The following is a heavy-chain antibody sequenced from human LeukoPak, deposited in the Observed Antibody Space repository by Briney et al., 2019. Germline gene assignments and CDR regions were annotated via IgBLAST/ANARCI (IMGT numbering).Heavy chain of an antibody. CDR3: ARIYYGSGSYYIKNFDY. D-gene: IGHD3-10*01. CDR2: ISSSSSYI. Sequence: PGGSLRLSCAASGFTFSSYSMNWVRQAPGKGLEWVSSISSSSSYIYYADSVKGRFTISRDNAKNSLYPQMNSLRAEDTAVYYCARIYYGSGSYYIKNFDYWGQGTLVTVSS. V-gene: IGHV3-21*01. J-gene: IGHJ4*02. CDR1: GFTFSSYS.